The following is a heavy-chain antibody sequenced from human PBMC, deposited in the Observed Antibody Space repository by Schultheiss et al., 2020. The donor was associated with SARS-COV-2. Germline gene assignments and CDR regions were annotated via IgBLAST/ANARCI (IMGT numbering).Heavy chain of an antibody. J-gene: IGHJ1*01. CDR3: AHVVRDGYNLEYFQH. Sequence: SGPTLVKPTETLTLTCTVSGFSLSNARMGVSWIRQPPGKALEWLARIDWDDDKYYSTSLKTRLTISKDTSKNQVVLTMTNMDPVDTATYYCAHVVRDGYNLEYFQHWGQGTLVTVSS. D-gene: IGHD5-24*01. CDR1: GFSLSNARMG. CDR2: IDWDDDK. V-gene: IGHV2-70*12.